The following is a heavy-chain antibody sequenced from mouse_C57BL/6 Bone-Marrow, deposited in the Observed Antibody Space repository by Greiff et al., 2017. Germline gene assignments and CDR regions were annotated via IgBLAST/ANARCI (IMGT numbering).Heavy chain of an antibody. D-gene: IGHD1-1*01. CDR3: TRYPVVAKYFDV. V-gene: IGHV5-9-1*02. Sequence: EVKLEESGEGLVKPGGSLKLSCAASGFTFSSYAMSWVRQTPEQRLEWVAYISSGGDYIYYADTVKGRFTISRDNARNTLYLQMSSLKSEDTAMYYCTRYPVVAKYFDVWGTGTTVTVSS. J-gene: IGHJ1*03. CDR1: GFTFSSYA. CDR2: ISSGGDYI.